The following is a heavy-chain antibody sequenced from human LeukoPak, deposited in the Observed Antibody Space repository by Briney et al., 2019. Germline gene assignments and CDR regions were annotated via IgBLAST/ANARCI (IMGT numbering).Heavy chain of an antibody. Sequence: PSETLSLTCTVSGGSISSGGYYWSWIRQHPGKGLEWIGYIYYSGSTHYNPSLKSRVTISVDTSKNQFSLKLSSVTAADTAVYYCARDMTAWWFDPWGQGTLVTVSS. CDR1: GGSISSGGYY. V-gene: IGHV4-31*03. CDR3: ARDMTAWWFDP. J-gene: IGHJ5*02. CDR2: IYYSGST.